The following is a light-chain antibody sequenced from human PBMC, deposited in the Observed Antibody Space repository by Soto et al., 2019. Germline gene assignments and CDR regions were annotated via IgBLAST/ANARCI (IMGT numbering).Light chain of an antibody. Sequence: AIQMTQSPSSLSASVGDRVTITCRASQGIRNDLDWFQQKPGKAPKLLIYAASNLQSGVPARFSGSGSGTDFTLTISSLQPEDFATYYCQQSYSTPLYTFGQGTKVDIK. V-gene: IGKV1-6*01. CDR2: AAS. CDR3: QQSYSTPLYT. CDR1: QGIRND. J-gene: IGKJ2*01.